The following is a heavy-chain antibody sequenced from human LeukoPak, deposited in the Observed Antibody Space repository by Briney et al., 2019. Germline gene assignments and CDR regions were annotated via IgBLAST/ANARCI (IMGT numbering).Heavy chain of an antibody. V-gene: IGHV3-48*02. CDR3: ARDNDFWSGYYPPHYGMDV. D-gene: IGHD3-3*01. Sequence: GGSLRLSCAASGFTFSSYSMTWVRQAPGKGLEWVSYISSSSSTIYYADSMKGRFTISRDNAKNSLYLQMNSLRDEDTAVYYCARDNDFWSGYYPPHYGMDVWGQGTTVTVSS. J-gene: IGHJ6*02. CDR2: ISSSSSTI. CDR1: GFTFSSYS.